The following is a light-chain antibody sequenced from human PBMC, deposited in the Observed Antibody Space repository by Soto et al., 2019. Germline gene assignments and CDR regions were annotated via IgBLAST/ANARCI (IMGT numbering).Light chain of an antibody. CDR3: QSYDSSLSAHVV. V-gene: IGLV1-40*01. Sequence: QLVLTQPPSVSGAPGQRVTISCTGSSSNIGAGYDVHWYQQLPGTAPKLLIYGNSNRPSGVPDRFSGSKSGTSASLAITGLRAEDEADYYCQSYDSSLSAHVVFGGGTKVTVL. CDR2: GNS. J-gene: IGLJ2*01. CDR1: SSNIGAGYD.